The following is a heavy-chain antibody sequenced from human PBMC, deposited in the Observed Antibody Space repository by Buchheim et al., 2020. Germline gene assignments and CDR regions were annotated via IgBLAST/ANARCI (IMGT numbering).Heavy chain of an antibody. CDR2: ISRSGDTT. J-gene: IGHJ4*02. V-gene: IGHV3-23*01. Sequence: EAQLLESGGGLVQPGGSLRLSCAVSGFTFSNSAMTWVRQAPGKGLEWVSAISRSGDTTYYADSVMGRFTISRDTSKNTLYLQMNSLRVDDTAVYYCAKEEVPKDYWGLGTL. CDR3: AKEEVPKDY. CDR1: GFTFSNSA.